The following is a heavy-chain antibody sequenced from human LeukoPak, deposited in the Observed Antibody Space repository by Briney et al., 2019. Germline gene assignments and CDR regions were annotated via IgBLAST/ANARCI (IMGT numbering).Heavy chain of an antibody. J-gene: IGHJ5*02. CDR1: GDSISSNNW. Sequence: SETLSLTCVVSGDSISSNNWWSWVRQPPERGLEWLGQIYHNGGTMYNPSLESRVTISLDKSMNHFSLKLSSVTAADTAVYYCASRRYYYGSGSYYRTYRLINWFDPWGQGTLVTVSS. V-gene: IGHV4-4*02. CDR2: IYHNGGT. D-gene: IGHD3-10*01. CDR3: ASRRYYYGSGSYYRTYRLINWFDP.